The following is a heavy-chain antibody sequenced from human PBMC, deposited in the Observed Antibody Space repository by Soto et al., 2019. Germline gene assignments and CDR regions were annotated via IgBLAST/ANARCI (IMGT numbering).Heavy chain of an antibody. CDR3: ARAALTATFYYYYYMDV. CDR2: ISSSSSTI. V-gene: IGHV3-48*01. Sequence: GGSLRLSCAASGFTFSSYSMNWVRQAPGKGLEWVSYISSSSSTIYYADSVKGRFTISRDNAKNSLYLQMNSLRAEDTAVYYCARAALTATFYYYYYMDVWGKGTTVTVSS. CDR1: GFTFSSYS. D-gene: IGHD2-15*01. J-gene: IGHJ6*03.